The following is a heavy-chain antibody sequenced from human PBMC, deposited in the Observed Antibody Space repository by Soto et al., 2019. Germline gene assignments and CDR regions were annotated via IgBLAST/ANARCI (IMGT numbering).Heavy chain of an antibody. Sequence: EVQLVQSGAEVKKPGESLKISCKGSGYSFTSYSIGWVRQMPGKGLEWMGIIYPGDSDTRYSPSFQGQVTISADKSISTAYLQWGSLKASDTAMYYCARLMEEYGEGKNYFDYWGQGTLVTVSS. V-gene: IGHV5-51*01. CDR2: IYPGDSDT. CDR1: GYSFTSYS. D-gene: IGHD4-17*01. J-gene: IGHJ4*02. CDR3: ARLMEEYGEGKNYFDY.